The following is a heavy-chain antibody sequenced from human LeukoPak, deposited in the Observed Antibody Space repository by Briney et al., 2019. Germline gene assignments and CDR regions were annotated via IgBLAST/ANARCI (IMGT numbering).Heavy chain of an antibody. CDR3: AKRGEVSTYYYFES. Sequence: GGSLRLSCAASGFTFSSYSMNWVRQAPGKGLEWLSTIGSAGGSIFYADSVKGRFTISRDNSKSTLFLQMDSLRVEDTALYYCAKRGEVSTYYYFESWGQGALVTVSS. D-gene: IGHD2/OR15-2a*01. J-gene: IGHJ4*02. V-gene: IGHV3-23*01. CDR2: IGSAGGSI. CDR1: GFTFSSYS.